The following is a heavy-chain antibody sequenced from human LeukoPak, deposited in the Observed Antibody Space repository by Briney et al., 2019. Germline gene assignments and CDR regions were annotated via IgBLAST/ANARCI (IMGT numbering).Heavy chain of an antibody. Sequence: PGGSLRLSCAASGFTFDDYAMHWVRQAPGKGLEWVSGISWNSGSISYADSVKGRFTISRDNAKNSLYLQMNSLRAEDTALYYCAKDIRAGYYYYYGMDVWGQGTTVTVSS. V-gene: IGHV3-9*01. J-gene: IGHJ6*02. CDR1: GFTFDDYA. CDR3: AKDIRAGYYYYYGMDV. CDR2: ISWNSGSI. D-gene: IGHD6-13*01.